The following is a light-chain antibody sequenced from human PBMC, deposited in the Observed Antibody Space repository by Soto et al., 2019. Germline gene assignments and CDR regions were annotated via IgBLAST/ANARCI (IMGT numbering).Light chain of an antibody. CDR1: QDISNS. CDR3: QHYDNLPRYT. Sequence: DIRMTQSPSTLSASVGERVTITCQASQDISNSLNWYQQKPGKAPNLLIYEASKLQTGVPSRFSGGGSGTHFTFTISNLQPEDIATYYCQHYDNLPRYTFGLGTKLEIK. V-gene: IGKV1-33*01. CDR2: EAS. J-gene: IGKJ2*01.